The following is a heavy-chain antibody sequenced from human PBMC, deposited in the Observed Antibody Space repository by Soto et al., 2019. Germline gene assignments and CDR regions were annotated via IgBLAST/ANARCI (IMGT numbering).Heavy chain of an antibody. Sequence: QVQLVQSGDEVRKPGSSVKVSCKASGYIFVNYGIAWVRQAPGQGLEWMGWISPYSGNTHYASKIQGRLTMTTGRSTSTAYMNLESLPAVGTAVYYCAMVDNYVTPTPQDVWGQGTTVTVSS. CDR1: GYIFVNYG. J-gene: IGHJ6*01. V-gene: IGHV1-18*01. CDR3: AMVDNYVTPTPQDV. CDR2: ISPYSGNT. D-gene: IGHD3-16*01.